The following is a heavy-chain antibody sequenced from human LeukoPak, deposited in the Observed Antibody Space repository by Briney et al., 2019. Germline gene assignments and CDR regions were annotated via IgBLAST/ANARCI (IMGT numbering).Heavy chain of an antibody. CDR1: GFTFSSYW. J-gene: IGHJ4*02. CDR2: IKQDGSEK. CDR3: ARMSFSYYYDSSGYYPYYFDY. V-gene: IGHV3-7*01. Sequence: GGSLRLSCAASGFTFSSYWMSWVRQAPGKGLEWVANIKQDGSEKYYVDSVKGRFTISRDNAKNSLYLQMNSLRAEDTAVYYCARMSFSYYYDSSGYYPYYFDYWGQGTLVTVSS. D-gene: IGHD3-22*01.